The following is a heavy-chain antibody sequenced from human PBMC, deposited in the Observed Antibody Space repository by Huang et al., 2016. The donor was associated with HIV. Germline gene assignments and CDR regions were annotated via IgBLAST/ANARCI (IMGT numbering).Heavy chain of an antibody. CDR3: VKDQGHTFMVRYHFDF. V-gene: IGHV3-30*18. D-gene: IGHD3-10*01. CDR2: ISYDRSEK. Sequence: QVQLVESGGGVVQPGRSLRLSCAASGFTFSTFGMYWVRQAPGKGLEWVTVISYDRSEKYDADSVKGRFTSARDKSNNTLYLQMNSLRADDTAVYYCVKDQGHTFMVRYHFDFWGQGTLVTVSS. J-gene: IGHJ4*02. CDR1: GFTFSTFG.